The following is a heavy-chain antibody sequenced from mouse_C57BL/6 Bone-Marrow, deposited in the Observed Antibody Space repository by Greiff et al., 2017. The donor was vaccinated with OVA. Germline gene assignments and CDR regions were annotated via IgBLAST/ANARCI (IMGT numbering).Heavy chain of an antibody. V-gene: IGHV5-9-1*02. Sequence: EVKVVESGEGLVKPGGSLKLSCAASGFTFSSYAMSWVRQTPEKRLEWVAYISSGGDYIYYADTVKGRFTISRDNARNTLYLQMSSLKSEDTAMYYCTREENDYLFAYWGQGTLVTVSA. J-gene: IGHJ3*01. CDR1: GFTFSSYA. CDR3: TREENDYLFAY. D-gene: IGHD2-4*01. CDR2: ISSGGDYI.